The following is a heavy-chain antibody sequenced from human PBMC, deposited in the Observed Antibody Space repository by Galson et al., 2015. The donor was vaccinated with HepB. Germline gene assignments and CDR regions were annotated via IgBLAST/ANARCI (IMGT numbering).Heavy chain of an antibody. D-gene: IGHD3-16*01. CDR2: IYGGGTT. CDR1: GVTVNANY. CDR3: ARGGVFHAFDI. Sequence: SLRLSCAASGVTVNANYMSWVRQAPAKGLEWVSVIYGGGTTYYTDSVKGRFTISRDSSKNTLYLQMNSLRAEDTAIYYCARGGVFHAFDIWGHGTMVTVSS. V-gene: IGHV3-53*01. J-gene: IGHJ3*02.